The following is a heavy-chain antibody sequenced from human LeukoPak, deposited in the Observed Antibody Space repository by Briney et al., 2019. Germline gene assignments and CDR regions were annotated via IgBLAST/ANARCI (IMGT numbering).Heavy chain of an antibody. CDR1: GYTFTGYY. CDR3: ARRSHYYGSGSYYRSNWFDP. V-gene: IGHV1-2*02. CDR2: INPNSGGT. D-gene: IGHD3-10*01. Sequence: GASVKVSCKASGYTFTGYYMHWVRQAPGQGLEWMEWINPNSGGTNYAQKLQGRVTMTTDTSTSTAYMELRSLRSDDTAVYYCARRSHYYGSGSYYRSNWFDPWGQGTLVTVSS. J-gene: IGHJ5*02.